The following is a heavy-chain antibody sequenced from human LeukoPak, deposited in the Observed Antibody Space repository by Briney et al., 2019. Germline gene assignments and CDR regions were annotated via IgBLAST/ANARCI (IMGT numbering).Heavy chain of an antibody. D-gene: IGHD2-21*02. V-gene: IGHV3-23*01. CDR3: AKRLGDPRAFDY. CDR1: GFTFSNYA. CDR2: ISGTSGTI. J-gene: IGHJ4*02. Sequence: PGGSLRLSCAASGFTFSNYAMSWVRQAPGKGLEWVSGISGTSGTINYAAPVKGRFTISRDNSKNTLYLQMNSLRVDDMVVYYCAKRLGDPRAFDYWGQGTLVTVSS.